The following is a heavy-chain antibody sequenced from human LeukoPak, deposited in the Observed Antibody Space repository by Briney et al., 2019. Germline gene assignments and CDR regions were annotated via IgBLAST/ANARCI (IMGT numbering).Heavy chain of an antibody. CDR3: ARELEYSSPRLNYYYMDV. Sequence: SETLSLTCTVSGGSITSYFWTWIRQPPGKGLEWIGYIYHSGTTNYNPSLKSRVSISVDTSKNQFSLKLSSVTAADTAVYYCARELEYSSPRLNYYYMDVWGKGTTVTVSS. CDR2: IYHSGTT. CDR1: GGSITSYF. J-gene: IGHJ6*03. V-gene: IGHV4-59*12. D-gene: IGHD6-6*01.